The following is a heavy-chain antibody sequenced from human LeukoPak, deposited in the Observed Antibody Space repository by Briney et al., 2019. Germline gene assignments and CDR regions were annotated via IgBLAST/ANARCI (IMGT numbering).Heavy chain of an antibody. J-gene: IGHJ4*02. CDR1: GFTFSSYD. CDR3: AGTTTTCCNY. Sequence: GGSLRLSCAASGFTFSSYDMSWVRQAPGKGPEWVSAVSGSDGSTYYADSVKGRFTISRDNSKNTLSLQMNSLRADDTAVYYCAGTTTTCCNYWGQGTLVTVSS. CDR2: VSGSDGST. V-gene: IGHV3-23*01. D-gene: IGHD4-11*01.